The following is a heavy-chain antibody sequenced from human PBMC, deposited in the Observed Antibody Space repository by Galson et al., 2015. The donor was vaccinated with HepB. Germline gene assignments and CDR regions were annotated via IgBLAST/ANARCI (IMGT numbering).Heavy chain of an antibody. V-gene: IGHV1-46*03. CDR1: GYTFTSYY. D-gene: IGHD2-15*01. J-gene: IGHJ5*02. CDR3: ARGGSIAVVVAATVNWFDP. CDR2: INPSGGST. Sequence: SLKVSCKASGYTFTSYYMHWVRQAPGQGLEWMGIINPSGGSTSYAQKFQGRVTMTRDTSTSTVYMELSSLRSEDTAVYYCARGGSIAVVVAATVNWFDPWGQGTPVTVSS.